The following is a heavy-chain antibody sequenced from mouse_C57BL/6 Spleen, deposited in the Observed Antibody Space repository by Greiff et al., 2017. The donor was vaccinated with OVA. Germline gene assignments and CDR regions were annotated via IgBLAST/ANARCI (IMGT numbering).Heavy chain of an antibody. CDR1: GYTFTSYW. Sequence: QQSCKASGYTFTSYWMHWVKQRPGRGLEWIGRIDPNSGGTKYNEKFKSKATLTVDKPSSTAYMQLSSLTSEDSAVYYCAIYYYGSRYFDVWGTGTTVTVSS. J-gene: IGHJ1*03. V-gene: IGHV1-72*01. CDR2: IDPNSGGT. CDR3: AIYYYGSRYFDV. D-gene: IGHD1-1*01.